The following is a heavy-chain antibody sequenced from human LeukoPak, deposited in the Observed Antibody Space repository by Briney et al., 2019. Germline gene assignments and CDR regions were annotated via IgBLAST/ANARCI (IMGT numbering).Heavy chain of an antibody. J-gene: IGHJ4*02. CDR1: GFTFSGSA. CDR3: TRQILTGYPDY. D-gene: IGHD3-9*01. CDR2: IRSKANSYAT. Sequence: GGSLRLSCAASGFTFSGSAMHWVRQASGKGLEWVGRIRSKANSYATAYAASVKGRFTISRDDSKNTAYLHMNSLKTEDTAVYYCTRQILTGYPDYWGQGTLVTVSS. V-gene: IGHV3-73*01.